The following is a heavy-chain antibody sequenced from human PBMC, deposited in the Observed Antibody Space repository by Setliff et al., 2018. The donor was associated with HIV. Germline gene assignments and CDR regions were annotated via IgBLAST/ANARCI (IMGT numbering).Heavy chain of an antibody. Sequence: PGESLKISCKGSGYSFTSYWIGWVRQMPGKGLEWMGIIYPGDSDTRYSPSFQGQVTISADKSISTAYLQWSSLRPEDTAVYYCAREPTYYYDSSGPHDAFDIWGQGTMVTVSS. CDR3: AREPTYYYDSSGPHDAFDI. V-gene: IGHV5-51*01. CDR2: IYPGDSDT. J-gene: IGHJ3*02. D-gene: IGHD3-22*01. CDR1: GYSFTSYW.